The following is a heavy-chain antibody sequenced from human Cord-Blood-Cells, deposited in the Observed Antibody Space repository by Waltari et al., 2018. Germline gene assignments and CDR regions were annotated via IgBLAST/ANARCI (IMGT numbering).Heavy chain of an antibody. CDR2: TYPGDSNT. D-gene: IGHD3-10*01. CDR3: ARVPGKGMVRGVRAFDY. V-gene: IGHV5-51*01. J-gene: IGHJ4*02. Sequence: EVQLVQSGAEVKKPGESLKISCKGSGYSFTSYWIGWVRQMPGKGLEWMGITYPGDSNTGYSPSFQGQVTISADKSISTAYLQWSSLKASDTAMYYCARVPGKGMVRGVRAFDYWGQGTLVTVSS. CDR1: GYSFTSYW.